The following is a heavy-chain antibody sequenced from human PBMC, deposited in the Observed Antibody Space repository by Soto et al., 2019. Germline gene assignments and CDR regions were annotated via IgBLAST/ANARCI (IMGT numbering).Heavy chain of an antibody. J-gene: IGHJ4*02. CDR3: ACVAVVTPTFDY. V-gene: IGHV3-11*01. D-gene: IGHD2-21*02. Sequence: QVQLVEAGGGLVKHGGSLRLSCAASGFTFSDYYMSWIRQAPGKGLEWVSYISSSGSTIYYADSVKGRFTISRDNAKNSLYLQMNSLRAEDTAVYYCACVAVVTPTFDYWGQGTLVTVSS. CDR1: GFTFSDYY. CDR2: ISSSGSTI.